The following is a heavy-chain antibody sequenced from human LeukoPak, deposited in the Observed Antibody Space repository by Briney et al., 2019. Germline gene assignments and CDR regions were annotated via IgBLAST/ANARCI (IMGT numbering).Heavy chain of an antibody. D-gene: IGHD3-22*01. Sequence: GGSLRLSCVASGFTLSGYGMHWVRQAPGKGLECVALIWSDGSNENYIDSVKGRFTISRDNAKNTQYLQMNSLRAEDTAVYYCARVDFQWLLLPTIDYWGQGTLVTVSS. J-gene: IGHJ4*02. CDR2: IWSDGSNE. CDR1: GFTLSGYG. CDR3: ARVDFQWLLLPTIDY. V-gene: IGHV3-30*02.